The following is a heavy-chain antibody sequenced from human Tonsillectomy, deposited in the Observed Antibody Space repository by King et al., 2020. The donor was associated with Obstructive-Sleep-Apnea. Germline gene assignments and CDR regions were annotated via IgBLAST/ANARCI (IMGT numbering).Heavy chain of an antibody. CDR1: GFTFSSYA. V-gene: IGHV3-30*04. CDR2: ISYDGSNK. J-gene: IGHJ6*02. Sequence: VQLVESGGGVVQPGRSLRLSCAASGFTFSSYAMHWVRQAPGKGLEWVAVISYDGSNKYYADSVKGRFTISRDNSKNTLYLQTNSRRAEDTAVYYCARGHEATGYYYGMDVWGQGTTVTVSS. CDR3: ARGHEATGYYYGMDV.